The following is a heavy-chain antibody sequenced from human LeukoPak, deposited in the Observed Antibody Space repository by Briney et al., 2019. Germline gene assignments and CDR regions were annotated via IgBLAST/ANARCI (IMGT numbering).Heavy chain of an antibody. D-gene: IGHD6-13*01. CDR1: GFTFSSYS. CDR2: ISSSSSTI. CDR3: ARVQQLGHDAFDI. Sequence: GGSLRLSCAASGFTFSSYSMNWVRQAPGKGLEWVSYISSSSSTIHYADSVKGRFTISRDNAKNSLYLQMNSLRAEDTAVYYCARVQQLGHDAFDIWGQGTMVTVSS. V-gene: IGHV3-48*01. J-gene: IGHJ3*02.